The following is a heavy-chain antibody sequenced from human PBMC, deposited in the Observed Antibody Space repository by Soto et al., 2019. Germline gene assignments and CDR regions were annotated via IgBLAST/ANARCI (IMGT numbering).Heavy chain of an antibody. CDR3: ARDRAYYDFWSGYPIIGSYYGMDV. Sequence: GASVKVSCKASGGTFSSYAISWVRQAPGQGLEWMGGIIPIFGTANYAQKFQGRVTITADESTSTAYMELSSLRSEDTAVYYCARDRAYYDFWSGYPIIGSYYGMDVWGQGTTVTVSS. CDR1: GGTFSSYA. CDR2: IIPIFGTA. D-gene: IGHD3-3*01. V-gene: IGHV1-69*13. J-gene: IGHJ6*02.